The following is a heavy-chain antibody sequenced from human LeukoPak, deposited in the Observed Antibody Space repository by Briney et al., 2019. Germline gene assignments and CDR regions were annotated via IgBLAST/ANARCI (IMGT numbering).Heavy chain of an antibody. J-gene: IGHJ4*02. CDR2: IWYDGSNK. V-gene: IGHV3-33*06. CDR1: GFTFSSYG. Sequence: GGSLRLSCAASGFTFSSYGMHWVRQAPGKGLEWVAVIWYDGSNKYYADSVKGRFTISRDNSKNTLYLQTNSLRAEDTAVYYCAKSPYSSGWGVDYWGQGTLVTVSS. CDR3: AKSPYSSGWGVDY. D-gene: IGHD6-19*01.